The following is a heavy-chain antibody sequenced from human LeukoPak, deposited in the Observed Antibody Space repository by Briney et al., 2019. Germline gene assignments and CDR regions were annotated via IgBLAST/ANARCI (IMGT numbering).Heavy chain of an antibody. Sequence: GGSLRLSCAASGFTFSSYGMHWVRQAPGKGLEWVAVIWYDGSNKYYADSVKGRFTISRDNSKNTLYLQMNSPRAEDTAVYYCAKDMYYYDSSTTPGYWGQGTLVTVSS. CDR3: AKDMYYYDSSTTPGY. J-gene: IGHJ4*02. CDR2: IWYDGSNK. CDR1: GFTFSSYG. V-gene: IGHV3-33*06. D-gene: IGHD3-22*01.